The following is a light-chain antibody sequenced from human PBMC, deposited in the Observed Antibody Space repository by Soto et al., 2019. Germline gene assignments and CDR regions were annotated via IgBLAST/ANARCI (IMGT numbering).Light chain of an antibody. CDR1: QSISNW. CDR2: KAS. V-gene: IGKV1-5*03. CDR3: QQYNSYPLT. J-gene: IGKJ4*01. Sequence: DIQMTQSPSTLSASVGDRVTITCRASQSISNWLAWYQQKPGKAPKLLIYKASSLESGVQSRFSDSGSGTEFTLTISSLQPDDFATYYCQQYNSYPLTFGGGTKVEIK.